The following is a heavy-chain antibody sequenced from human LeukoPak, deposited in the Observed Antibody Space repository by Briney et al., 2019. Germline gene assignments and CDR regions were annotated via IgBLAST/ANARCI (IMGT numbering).Heavy chain of an antibody. V-gene: IGHV4-34*01. D-gene: IGHD3-10*01. Sequence: SETLSLTCAVYGGSFSGYYWSWIRQPPGKGLEWIGEINHSGSTNYNPSLKSRVTISVDTSKNQFSLKLSSVTAADTAVYYCGIEGASMVRGLNWGQGTLVTVSS. CDR2: INHSGST. CDR3: GIEGASMVRGLN. CDR1: GGSFSGYY. J-gene: IGHJ4*02.